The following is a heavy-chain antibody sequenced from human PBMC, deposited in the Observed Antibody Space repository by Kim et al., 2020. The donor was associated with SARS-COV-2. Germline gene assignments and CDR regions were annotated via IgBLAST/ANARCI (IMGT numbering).Heavy chain of an antibody. Sequence: ASVKVSCKASGYTFSDYAITWVRRAPGQGLEWMGWISGYTGNISYAQKFQTRITMTTDTSTSTAYLELRILASDDTAVYYCARIRFLEWSDFDYWGQGTL. D-gene: IGHD3-3*01. CDR1: GYTFSDYA. J-gene: IGHJ4*02. V-gene: IGHV1-18*01. CDR2: ISGYTGNI. CDR3: ARIRFLEWSDFDY.